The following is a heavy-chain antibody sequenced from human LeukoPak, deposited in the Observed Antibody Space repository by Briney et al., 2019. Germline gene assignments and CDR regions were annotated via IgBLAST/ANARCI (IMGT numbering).Heavy chain of an antibody. D-gene: IGHD2-15*01. V-gene: IGHV4-4*07. Sequence: SETLSLTCTVSGGSISSYYWSWIRQPAGKGLEWIGRIYTSGSTSYNPSLKSRVTMSVDTSKNQFSLKLSSVTAADTAVYYCARDVVVVVAAQKYNWFDPWGQGTLVTVSS. CDR1: GGSISSYY. CDR2: IYTSGST. J-gene: IGHJ5*02. CDR3: ARDVVVVVAAQKYNWFDP.